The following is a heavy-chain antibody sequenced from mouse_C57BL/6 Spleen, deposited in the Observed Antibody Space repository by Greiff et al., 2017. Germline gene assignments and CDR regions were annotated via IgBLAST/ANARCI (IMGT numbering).Heavy chain of an antibody. V-gene: IGHV5-17*01. J-gene: IGHJ1*03. CDR2: ISSGSSTI. D-gene: IGHD3-1*01. CDR1: GFTFSDYG. CDR3: ARGGSERYFDV. Sequence: EVKLVESGGGLVKPGGSLKLSCAASGFTFSDYGMHWVRQAPEKGLEWVAYISSGSSTIYYADTVKGRFTISRDNAKNTLFLQMTSRRSEDTAMYYCARGGSERYFDVWGTGTTVTVSS.